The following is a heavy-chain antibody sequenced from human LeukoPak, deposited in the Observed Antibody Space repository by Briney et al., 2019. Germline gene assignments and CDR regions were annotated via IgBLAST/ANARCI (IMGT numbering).Heavy chain of an antibody. J-gene: IGHJ4*02. Sequence: GVSLRLSCAASGFTLNYYAMSWVRQAPGKGLEWVSGINHHGHTFYADSVKGRFTISRDNSKNTVFLQMNSLRADDTAEYFCAPDHGSQDTGAWYVFDYWGRGTLVTVSS. CDR3: APDHGSQDTGAWYVFDY. CDR2: INHHGHT. D-gene: IGHD6-19*01. V-gene: IGHV3-23*01. CDR1: GFTLNYYA.